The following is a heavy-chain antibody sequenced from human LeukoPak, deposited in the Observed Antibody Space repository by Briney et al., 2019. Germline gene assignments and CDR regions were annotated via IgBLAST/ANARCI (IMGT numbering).Heavy chain of an antibody. D-gene: IGHD3-22*01. CDR1: GLTFSSYS. CDR2: ISSSSSYI. J-gene: IGHJ4*02. V-gene: IGHV3-21*01. Sequence: GGSLRLSCAASGLTFSSYSINWVRQAPGKGLEWVSSISSSSSYIYYADSVKGRFTISRDNAKNSLYLQMNSLRAEDTAVYYCAREDYYDSSGYSNFDYWGQGTLVTVSS. CDR3: AREDYYDSSGYSNFDY.